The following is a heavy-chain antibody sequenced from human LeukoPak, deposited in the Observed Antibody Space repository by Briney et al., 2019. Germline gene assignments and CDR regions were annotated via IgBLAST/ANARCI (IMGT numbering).Heavy chain of an antibody. V-gene: IGHV4-59*08. CDR3: ARGAGGRYSY. Sequence: SETLSLTCTVSGGSMSIYYRIWLRQPPGKGLEWIGYIYYSGSTNYNPSLKSRVTISVDTSKNQFSLKLSSVTAADTAVYYCARGAGGRYSYWGQGTLVTVSS. CDR1: GGSMSIYY. CDR2: IYYSGST. J-gene: IGHJ4*02. D-gene: IGHD1-26*01.